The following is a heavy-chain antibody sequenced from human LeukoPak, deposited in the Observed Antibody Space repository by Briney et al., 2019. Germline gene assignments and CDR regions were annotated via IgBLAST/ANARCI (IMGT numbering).Heavy chain of an antibody. D-gene: IGHD3-22*01. CDR2: ISYSGST. Sequence: GSLRLSCAASGFTFSSYAMSWIRQPPGKGLEWIWYISYSGSTNYYPSLESRVTISVDTNKNQFSLQLSSVLAADTAVEYCGRGKVYYRSGELAYYFDYWGQGTLVTVSS. CDR3: GRGKVYYRSGELAYYFDY. J-gene: IGHJ4*02. CDR1: GFTFSSYA. V-gene: IGHV4-59*01.